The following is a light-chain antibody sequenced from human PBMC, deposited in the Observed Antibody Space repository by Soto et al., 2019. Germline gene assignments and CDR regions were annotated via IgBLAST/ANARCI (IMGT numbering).Light chain of an antibody. CDR2: DAS. J-gene: IGKJ1*01. V-gene: IGKV1-5*01. CDR1: QSMNNW. CDR3: QQYNSYSWT. Sequence: DIQMTQSPSTLSASVGDRVTITCRASQSMNNWLAWYQQKPGKAPKLLIYDASSLQSGVPSRFGGSGSGTEFTLTISSLQPDDFATYYCQQYNSYSWTFGQGTKVEIK.